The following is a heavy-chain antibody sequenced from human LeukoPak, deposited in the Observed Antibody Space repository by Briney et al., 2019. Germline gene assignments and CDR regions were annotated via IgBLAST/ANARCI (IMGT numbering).Heavy chain of an antibody. CDR3: ANDPRLNTIEVFEY. Sequence: GGPLRLSCTASGFTFNNYARSWVRQAPGKGLEWFSSINGRGGVIYYADSVKGRFTISRDNSKNTLYLQMNNLGAGDTAVYYCANDPRLNTIEVFEYWGQGTLVTVSS. CDR2: INGRGGVI. D-gene: IGHD3-3*01. CDR1: GFTFNNYA. J-gene: IGHJ4*02. V-gene: IGHV3-23*01.